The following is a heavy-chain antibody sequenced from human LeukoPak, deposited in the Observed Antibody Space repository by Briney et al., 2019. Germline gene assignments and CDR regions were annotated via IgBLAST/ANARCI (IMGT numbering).Heavy chain of an antibody. Sequence: GGSLRLSCATSGFIFSNYWMSWVRQAPGKGLEWVANIKQDGSETYYVDSVKGRFTISRDDAKNSLYLQMNSLRAEDTAVYYCARTLIEYSVSSCYFDYWGQGTLVTVSS. CDR1: GFIFSNYW. J-gene: IGHJ4*02. CDR3: ARTLIEYSVSSCYFDY. D-gene: IGHD6-6*01. V-gene: IGHV3-7*01. CDR2: IKQDGSET.